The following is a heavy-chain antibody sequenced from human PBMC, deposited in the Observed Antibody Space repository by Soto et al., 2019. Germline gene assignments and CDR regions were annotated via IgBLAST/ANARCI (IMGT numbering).Heavy chain of an antibody. V-gene: IGHV3-23*01. CDR1: GFTFRSHW. CDR2: ISGSGGTT. J-gene: IGHJ3*01. Sequence: GGSLILSCAASGFTFRSHWMSWVRQAPGKGLEWVSAISGSGGTTYYADSVKGRFTFSRDNSKNTLYLQMNSLRAEDTAVYYCAKPANGCFSVFDFWGKGKMVTVSS. D-gene: IGHD4-17*01. CDR3: AKPANGCFSVFDF.